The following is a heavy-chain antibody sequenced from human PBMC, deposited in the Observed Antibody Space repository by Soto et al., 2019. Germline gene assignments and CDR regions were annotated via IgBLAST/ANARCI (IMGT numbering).Heavy chain of an antibody. V-gene: IGHV1-8*02. CDR1: GYTFTNYG. CDR2: MNPNSGNT. J-gene: IGHJ3*02. Sequence: GASVKVSCKASGYTFTNYGITWVRQAPGQGLEWMGWMNPNSGNTGYAQKFQGRVTMTRNTSISTAYMELSSLRSEDTAVYYCARGLGILEWPDDAFDIWGQGTMVTVSS. D-gene: IGHD3-3*01. CDR3: ARGLGILEWPDDAFDI.